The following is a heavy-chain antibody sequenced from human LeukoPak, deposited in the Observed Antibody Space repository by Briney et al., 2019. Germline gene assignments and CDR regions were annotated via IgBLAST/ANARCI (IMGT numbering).Heavy chain of an antibody. CDR2: IDWRGGTS. CDR3: VRDRTAAAGEFDY. V-gene: IGHV3-20*04. Sequence: RAGGSLRLSCAASGFTLGNHVMHWVRQAPGKGLEWVSAIDWRGGTSAYAVSVKGRFTISRDDAENTLYLQLNSLRADDTAVYYCVRDRTAAAGEFDYWGQGTLVTVSS. J-gene: IGHJ4*02. CDR1: GFTLGNHV. D-gene: IGHD6-13*01.